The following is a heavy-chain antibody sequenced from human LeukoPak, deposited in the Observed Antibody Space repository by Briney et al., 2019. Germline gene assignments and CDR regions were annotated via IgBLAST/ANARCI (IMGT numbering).Heavy chain of an antibody. J-gene: IGHJ5*02. CDR3: ARPAYSSSLSSHFDP. CDR2: IYPRDSEI. CDR1: GYSFSTYW. D-gene: IGHD6-13*01. V-gene: IGHV5-51*01. Sequence: GESLKISCEGSGYSFSTYWIAWVRQMPGKGLEWMGSIYPRDSEIRYSPSLQGQVTISADNSISTAYLQWSSLKASDTAMYYCARPAYSSSLSSHFDPWGQGTLVTVSS.